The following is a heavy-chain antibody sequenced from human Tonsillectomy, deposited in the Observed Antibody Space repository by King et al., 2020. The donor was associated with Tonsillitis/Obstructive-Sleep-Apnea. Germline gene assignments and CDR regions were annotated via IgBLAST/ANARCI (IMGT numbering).Heavy chain of an antibody. CDR2: IYPGDSDT. D-gene: IGHD6-13*01. CDR3: ARPMATAGSSNWHFAL. V-gene: IGHV5-51*01. CDR1: GYSFTNYW. J-gene: IGHJ2*01. Sequence: QLVQSGAEVKKPGESLRISCKGSGYSFTNYWIGWVRQMPGKGLEWMGIIYPGDSDTRYSPSFQGQVTISADKSISTTYLQGSSLAASDSAMYYWARPMATAGSSNWHFALWGRGTLVTVSS.